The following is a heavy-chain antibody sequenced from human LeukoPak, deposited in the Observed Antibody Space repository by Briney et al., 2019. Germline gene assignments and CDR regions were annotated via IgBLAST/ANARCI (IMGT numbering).Heavy chain of an antibody. CDR3: ARANYAYVWGTYRYTHIDY. CDR1: GFTFGTYA. CDR2: ISGSGGGT. Sequence: GGSLRLSCAASGFTFGTYAMSWVRQAPGKGLEWVSGISGSGGGTYYADSVKGRFTISRDNSKNTLYLQMNSLRAEDTAVFYCARANYAYVWGTYRYTHIDYWGQGTLVTVSS. D-gene: IGHD3-16*02. V-gene: IGHV3-23*01. J-gene: IGHJ4*02.